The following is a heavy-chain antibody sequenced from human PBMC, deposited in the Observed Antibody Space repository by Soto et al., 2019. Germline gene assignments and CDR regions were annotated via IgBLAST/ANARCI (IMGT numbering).Heavy chain of an antibody. Sequence: QVQLQESGPGLVKPSETLSLTCTVSGGSISNYYWSWIRQAPGKRLEWIGYIYYTTNYNPSLKSRVTIAADSSKNQISLKLTSVTAADTAVYYCARTSPVAGGFHYWGQVTLVTVSS. CDR1: GGSISNYY. V-gene: IGHV4-59*01. CDR3: ARTSPVAGGFHY. D-gene: IGHD6-19*01. CDR2: IYYTT. J-gene: IGHJ4*02.